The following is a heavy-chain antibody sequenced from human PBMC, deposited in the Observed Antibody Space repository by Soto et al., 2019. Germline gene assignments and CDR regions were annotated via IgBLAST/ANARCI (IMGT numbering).Heavy chain of an antibody. Sequence: QVQLVQSGAEVKKPGASVKVSCKASGYTFTSYYMHWVRQAHGQGLEWMGIINPSGGSTSYAQQFQGRVTMTRDTSTSKVYMELSSLRSEDTGVYYCAREGASLAAADPVGYYYDMDVWGPGTTVTVS. D-gene: IGHD6-13*01. CDR2: INPSGGST. CDR1: GYTFTSYY. V-gene: IGHV1-46*01. CDR3: AREGASLAAADPVGYYYDMDV. J-gene: IGHJ6*02.